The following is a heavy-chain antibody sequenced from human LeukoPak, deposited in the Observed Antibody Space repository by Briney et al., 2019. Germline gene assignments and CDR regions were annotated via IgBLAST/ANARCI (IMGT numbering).Heavy chain of an antibody. CDR1: GFTFSNYW. CDR2: IKGDGIDT. D-gene: IGHD1-26*01. J-gene: IGHJ3*02. V-gene: IGHV3-74*01. CDR3: VRDQSLWALDI. Sequence: GGSLRLSCVASGFTFSNYWMHWVRQAPGKGLMWVSRIKGDGIDTIGADFVKGRFTTSRDNAKNTLYLQMNSLRAEDTATYYCVRDQSLWALDIWGQGTTVTVSS.